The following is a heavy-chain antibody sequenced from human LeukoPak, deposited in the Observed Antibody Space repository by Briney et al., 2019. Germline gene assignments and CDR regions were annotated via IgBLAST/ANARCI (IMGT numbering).Heavy chain of an antibody. CDR1: GGSISSYY. V-gene: IGHV4-59*01. Sequence: SETLSLTCTVSGGSISSYYWSWIRRPPGKGLEWIGYVYYSGSTNFNPSLKSRVTISVDTSKNQFSLKLSSVTAADTAVYYCARTTEGGYTYDYFYYYMDVWGKGTTVTISS. CDR2: VYYSGST. D-gene: IGHD5-18*01. CDR3: ARTTEGGYTYDYFYYYMDV. J-gene: IGHJ6*03.